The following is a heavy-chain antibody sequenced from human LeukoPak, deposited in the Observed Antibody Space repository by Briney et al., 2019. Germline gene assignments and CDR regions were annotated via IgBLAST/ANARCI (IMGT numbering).Heavy chain of an antibody. D-gene: IGHD6-19*01. CDR3: AKDGGDKAVAGTTDHY. Sequence: GGSLRLSCAASGFTFSSYAMSWVRQAPGKGLEWVSAISGSGGSTYYADSVKGRFTISRDNSKNTLYLQMNSLRAEDTAVYYCAKDGGDKAVAGTTDHYWGQGTLVTVSS. CDR2: ISGSGGST. J-gene: IGHJ4*02. CDR1: GFTFSSYA. V-gene: IGHV3-23*01.